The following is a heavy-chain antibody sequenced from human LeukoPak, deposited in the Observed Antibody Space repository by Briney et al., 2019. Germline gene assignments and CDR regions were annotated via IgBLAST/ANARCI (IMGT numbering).Heavy chain of an antibody. CDR2: IYYTGSA. CDR3: ARHSLSEGSGWLYYFDY. Sequence: SETLSLTCSVSSGSITTYYWTWIRQPPGKGLEWIGSIYYTGSAYYNPSLKSRLTISVDTSKNQFSLKLSSVTAADTAVYYCARHSLSEGSGWLYYFDYWSQGTLVTVSS. CDR1: SGSITTYY. J-gene: IGHJ4*02. D-gene: IGHD6-19*01. V-gene: IGHV4-39*01.